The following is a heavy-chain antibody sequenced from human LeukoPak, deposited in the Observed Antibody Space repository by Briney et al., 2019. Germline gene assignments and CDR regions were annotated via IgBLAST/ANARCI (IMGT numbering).Heavy chain of an antibody. D-gene: IGHD3-22*01. CDR1: GGSISSYY. CDR2: IYYSGGT. Sequence: SETLSLTCNVSGGSISSYYWTWIRQPPGNRLEWIGHIYYSGGTTYNPSLKSRVTISVDTSNNQFSLKLSSVTAADTAVYYCARGSNGYNVFDIWGRGTMVTVSS. CDR3: ARGSNGYNVFDI. V-gene: IGHV4-59*08. J-gene: IGHJ3*02.